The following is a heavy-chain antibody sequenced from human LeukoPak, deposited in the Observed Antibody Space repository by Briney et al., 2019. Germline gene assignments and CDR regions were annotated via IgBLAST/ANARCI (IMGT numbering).Heavy chain of an antibody. J-gene: IGHJ4*02. Sequence: GGSLRLSCAASGFTFSSYWMSWVRQAPGKGLEWVAVISYDGSNKYYADSVKGRFTISRDNSKNTLYLQMNSLRAEDTAVYYCARPSAISGYDLFYWGQGTLVTVSS. CDR2: ISYDGSNK. D-gene: IGHD5-12*01. CDR3: ARPSAISGYDLFY. V-gene: IGHV3-30-3*01. CDR1: GFTFSSYW.